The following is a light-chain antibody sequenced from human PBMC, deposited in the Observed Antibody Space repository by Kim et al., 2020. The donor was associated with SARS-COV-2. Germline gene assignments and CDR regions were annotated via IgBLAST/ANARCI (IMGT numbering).Light chain of an antibody. CDR2: DVS. CDR3: SSYATSSPIL. J-gene: IGLJ2*01. V-gene: IGLV2-14*03. Sequence: QSVVTQPASLSGSPGQSITISCTGTSSDVGNYNYVCWYQQHPGKAPKLIIYDVSNRPSGVSDRFSASKSGNTASLTISGLQAEDEADYYCSSYATSSPILFGGGTQLTVL. CDR1: SSDVGNYNY.